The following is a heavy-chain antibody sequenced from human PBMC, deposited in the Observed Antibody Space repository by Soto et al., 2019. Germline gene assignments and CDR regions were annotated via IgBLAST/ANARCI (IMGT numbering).Heavy chain of an antibody. CDR3: ARGRGYSYGLDP. CDR1: GDSISSNNNY. V-gene: IGHV4-30-4*01. J-gene: IGHJ5*02. D-gene: IGHD5-18*01. Sequence: QVQLQESGPGLVKPSQTLSLTCTVSGDSISSNNNYWSWIRQPPGEGLEWIGFISYSGTTSYSPSLKSRLAISRDTSKNQFSLSLSSVTAADTAVDYCARGRGYSYGLDPWGQGTLVTVSS. CDR2: ISYSGTT.